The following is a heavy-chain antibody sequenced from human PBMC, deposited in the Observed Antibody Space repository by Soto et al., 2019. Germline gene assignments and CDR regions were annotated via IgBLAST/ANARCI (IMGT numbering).Heavy chain of an antibody. CDR1: EGTFNSYA. CDR3: ASGASRWYPYFFDS. V-gene: IGHV1-69*01. D-gene: IGHD6-13*01. Sequence: QAQVVQSGAELRKPGSSVKLSCKASEGTFNSYAIAWVRQAPGQGLEWMGGIIPYYNTLNYAQKFQDRVTITADDSTNTVYMELSSLRSDETAVYFCASGASRWYPYFFDSWAQGTLVTVSS. J-gene: IGHJ4*02. CDR2: IIPYYNTL.